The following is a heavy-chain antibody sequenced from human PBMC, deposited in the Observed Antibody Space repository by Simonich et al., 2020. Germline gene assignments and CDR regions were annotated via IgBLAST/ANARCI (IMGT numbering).Heavy chain of an antibody. D-gene: IGHD6-13*01. Sequence: QVQLQESGPGLAKPSETLSLTCAVSGYSISSGYYWGWIRQPPGKGLGWIGSIYHRGSTYYNPSLKSRGTISVDTSKNQFSLKLSSVTAADTAVYYCARVGYSNYYYYGMDVWGQGTTVTVSS. V-gene: IGHV4-38-2*01. J-gene: IGHJ6*02. CDR1: GYSISSGYY. CDR3: ARVGYSNYYYYGMDV. CDR2: IYHRGST.